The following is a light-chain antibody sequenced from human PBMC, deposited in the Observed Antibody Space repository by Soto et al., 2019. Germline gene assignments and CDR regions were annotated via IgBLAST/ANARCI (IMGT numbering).Light chain of an antibody. CDR3: QTWGTGIP. J-gene: IGLJ2*01. CDR2: VNSDGSH. CDR1: SGHSSYA. Sequence: QPVLTQSPSASASLGASVNLTCTLSSGHSSYAIAWHQQQPEKGPRYLLKVNSDGSHSKGDGIPDRFSGSSSGAERYLTISSLQSEDEADYYCQTWGTGIPFGGGTKVTVL. V-gene: IGLV4-69*01.